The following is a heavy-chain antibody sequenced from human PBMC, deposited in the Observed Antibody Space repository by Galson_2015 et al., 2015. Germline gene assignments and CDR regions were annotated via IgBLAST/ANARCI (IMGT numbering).Heavy chain of an antibody. Sequence: SLRLSCAASGFSFSDYYMTWIRQAPGKGLEWVSYIRGSGTPIYYADSVKGRFTISRDNAKNSLYLQMNSLRADDTAVYYCARSRDGDGWLDAFEIWGQGTMVTVSS. J-gene: IGHJ3*02. CDR1: GFSFSDYY. V-gene: IGHV3-11*01. CDR3: ARSRDGDGWLDAFEI. CDR2: IRGSGTPI. D-gene: IGHD5-24*01.